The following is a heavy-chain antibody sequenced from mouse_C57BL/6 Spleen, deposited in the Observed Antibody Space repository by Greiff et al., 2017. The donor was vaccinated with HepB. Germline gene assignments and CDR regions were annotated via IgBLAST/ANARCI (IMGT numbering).Heavy chain of an antibody. D-gene: IGHD2-1*01. CDR1: GFSLTSYG. V-gene: IGHV2-2*01. Sequence: VKLMESGPGLVQPSQSLSITCTVSGFSLTSYGVHWVRQSPGKGLEWLGVIWSGGSTDYNAAFISRLSISKDNAKSQVFFKMNSLQADDTAIYYCASLWYLFAYWGQGTLVTVSA. CDR2: IWSGGST. CDR3: ASLWYLFAY. J-gene: IGHJ3*01.